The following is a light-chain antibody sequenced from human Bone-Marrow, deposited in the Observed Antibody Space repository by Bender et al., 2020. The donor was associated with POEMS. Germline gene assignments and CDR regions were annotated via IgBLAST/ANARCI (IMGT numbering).Light chain of an antibody. CDR2: DVT. CDR3: SSYAGSTTPVV. Sequence: QSALTQPASVSGSPGQSITISCSGTKSDVGRYNYVSWYQQHPGKAPKLMIYDVTNRPSGVSNRFSGSKSGNTASLTISGLQAEDEADYYCSSYAGSTTPVVFGGGTKLTVL. J-gene: IGLJ2*01. CDR1: KSDVGRYNY. V-gene: IGLV2-14*03.